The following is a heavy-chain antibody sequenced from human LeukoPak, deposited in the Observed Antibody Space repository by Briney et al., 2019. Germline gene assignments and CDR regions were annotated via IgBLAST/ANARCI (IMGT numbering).Heavy chain of an antibody. CDR2: IYYSGST. J-gene: IGHJ4*02. CDR1: GGSLSSYY. Sequence: SETLSLTCTVSGGSLSSYYWSWIRQPPGKGLEWIGYIYYSGSTNYNPSLKSRVTISVDTSKNQFSLKLSSVTAADTAVYYCARRRALGAGAWDYWGQGTLVTVSS. D-gene: IGHD1-26*01. CDR3: ARRRALGAGAWDY. V-gene: IGHV4-59*08.